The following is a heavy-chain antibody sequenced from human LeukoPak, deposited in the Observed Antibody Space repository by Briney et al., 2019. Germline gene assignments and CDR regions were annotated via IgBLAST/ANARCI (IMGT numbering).Heavy chain of an antibody. Sequence: GASVTVSCKASGYTFTSYYMHWVRQAPGQGLEWMGIINPSGGSTSYAQKFQGRVTMTRDTSTSTVYMELSSLRSEDTAVYYCARGQGYSSSWFNPFDYWGQGTLVTVSS. CDR1: GYTFTSYY. J-gene: IGHJ4*02. CDR2: INPSGGST. V-gene: IGHV1-46*01. CDR3: ARGQGYSSSWFNPFDY. D-gene: IGHD6-13*01.